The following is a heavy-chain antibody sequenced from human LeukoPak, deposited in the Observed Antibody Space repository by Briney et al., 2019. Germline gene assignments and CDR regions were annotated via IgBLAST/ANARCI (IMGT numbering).Heavy chain of an antibody. CDR2: IWDDGNNN. D-gene: IGHD2-2*01. CDR1: GFXFSTYV. V-gene: IGHV3-33*01. J-gene: IGHJ4*02. Sequence: GGSLRLSCAASGFXFSTYVMHWVRQAPGKGLDWVALIWDDGNNNYYADSVKGRFTISRDNSKNTLYLQMNGLRAEDTAVYYCARERSATFDSWGQGTLVTVSS. CDR3: ARERSATFDS.